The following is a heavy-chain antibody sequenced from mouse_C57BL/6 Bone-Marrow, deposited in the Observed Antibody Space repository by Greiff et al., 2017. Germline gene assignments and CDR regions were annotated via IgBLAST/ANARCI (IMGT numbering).Heavy chain of an antibody. V-gene: IGHV1-69*01. Sequence: QVKLQQPGAELVMPGASVKLSCKASGYTFTSYWMHWVKQRPGQGLEWIGEIDPSDSYTNYNQKFKGKSTLTVDKSSSTAYMQLSSLTSEDSAVYYCARSANFYWYFDVGGTGTTVTVSS. CDR3: ARSANFYWYFDV. D-gene: IGHD1-2*01. J-gene: IGHJ1*03. CDR2: IDPSDSYT. CDR1: GYTFTSYW.